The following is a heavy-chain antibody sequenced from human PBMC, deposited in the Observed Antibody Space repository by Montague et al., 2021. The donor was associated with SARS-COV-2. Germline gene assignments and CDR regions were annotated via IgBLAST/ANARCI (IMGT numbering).Heavy chain of an antibody. Sequence: SETLSLTCTVSGGAISSSSYYWGWIRQPPGKGLEWIGSIYYSGSTYYNPSLKSRVTISVDTSKNQFSLKLSSVTAEDTAVYYCARDTRITMLVVVNRYGMDVWGQGTTVTVSS. J-gene: IGHJ6*02. CDR3: ARDTRITMLVVVNRYGMDV. CDR2: IYYSGST. V-gene: IGHV4-39*07. CDR1: GGAISSSSYY. D-gene: IGHD3-22*01.